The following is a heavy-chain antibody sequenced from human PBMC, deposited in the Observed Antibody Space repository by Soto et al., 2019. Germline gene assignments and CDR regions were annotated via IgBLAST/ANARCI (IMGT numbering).Heavy chain of an antibody. CDR3: AKNNGGYDGDFDY. Sequence: VQLVESGGGVVQPGRSLRLSCAASGFTFSLYAMSWVRQAPGKGLEWVSTISGSGGNTYFADSVKGRFSISRDNSKNTLYLQMNSLRAEDTAVYYCAKNNGGYDGDFDYWGQGTLVTVSS. D-gene: IGHD5-12*01. J-gene: IGHJ4*02. V-gene: IGHV3-23*04. CDR1: GFTFSLYA. CDR2: ISGSGGNT.